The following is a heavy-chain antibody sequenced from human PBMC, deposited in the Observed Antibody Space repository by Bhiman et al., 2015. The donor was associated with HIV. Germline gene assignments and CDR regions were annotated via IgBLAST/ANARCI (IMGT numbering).Heavy chain of an antibody. J-gene: IGHJ4*02. CDR2: ISTSSIYI. CDR1: GFTFSRNS. Sequence: EVHLVESGGGLVQAGESLRLSCAASGFTFSRNSMNWVRQAPGKGLEWVSSISTSSIYIHYADTLKGRFTISRDNSKNTLYLQMNSLRAEDTAVYYCAKDFLWRSTMVQGVMDYWGQGTLVTVSS. CDR3: AKDFLWRSTMVQGVMDY. D-gene: IGHD3-10*01. V-gene: IGHV3-21*01.